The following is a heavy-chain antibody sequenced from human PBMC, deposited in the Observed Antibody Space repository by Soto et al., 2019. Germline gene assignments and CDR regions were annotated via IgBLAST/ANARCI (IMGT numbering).Heavy chain of an antibody. D-gene: IGHD3-10*01. CDR2: IYYSGST. CDR3: ARGATGAFGDYYYYGMDV. V-gene: IGHV4-30-4*01. CDR1: GGSVNNISDY. Sequence: SETLSLTCTVSGGSVNNISDYWSWVRQPPGKGLEWIGYIYYSGSTYYNPSLKSRVTISVDTSKNQFSLKLSSVTAADTAVYYCARGATGAFGDYYYYGMDVWGQGTTVTVSS. J-gene: IGHJ6*02.